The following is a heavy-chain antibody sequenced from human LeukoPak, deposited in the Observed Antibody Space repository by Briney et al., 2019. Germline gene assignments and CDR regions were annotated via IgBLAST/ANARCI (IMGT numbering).Heavy chain of an antibody. D-gene: IGHD5-12*01. J-gene: IGHJ4*02. CDR1: GGSISSSSYY. V-gene: IGHV4-39*01. CDR2: IYYSGST. CDR3: ARHPAERGLRPTYYFDY. Sequence: TSETLSLTCTVSGGSISSSSYYWGWIRQPPGKGLEWIGSIYYSGSTYYNPSLKSRVTISVDTSKNQFSLKLSSVTAADTAVYYCARHPAERGLRPTYYFDYWGQGTLVTVSS.